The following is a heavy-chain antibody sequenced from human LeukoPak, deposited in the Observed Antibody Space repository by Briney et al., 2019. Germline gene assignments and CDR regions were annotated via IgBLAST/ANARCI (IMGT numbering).Heavy chain of an antibody. CDR3: AKDLSYYYDSSGYQGFDY. V-gene: IGHV3-23*01. CDR2: IRVSGST. J-gene: IGHJ4*02. CDR1: GFTFSSYA. Sequence: GGSLRLSCTTSGFTFSSYALSWVRQAPGKGLEWVSGIRVSGSTYYPDSVTGRFTISRDNPKNTLYLQMNSLRAEDTAVYYCAKDLSYYYDSSGYQGFDYWGQGTLVTVPS. D-gene: IGHD3-22*01.